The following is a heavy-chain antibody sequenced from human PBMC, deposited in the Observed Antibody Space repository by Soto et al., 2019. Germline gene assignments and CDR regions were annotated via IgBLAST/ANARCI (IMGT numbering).Heavy chain of an antibody. CDR3: ARGRWYFDY. Sequence: GGSLRLSCAASGFTFSSYGMHWVRQAPGKGLEWVAVISYDGSNKYYADSFEGHVTISLDKSINTAYLQWYSLKASDTAMYYCARGRWYFDYWGQGVPVTVSS. V-gene: IGHV3-30*03. CDR1: GFTFSSYG. CDR2: ISYDGSNK. D-gene: IGHD2-15*01. J-gene: IGHJ4*02.